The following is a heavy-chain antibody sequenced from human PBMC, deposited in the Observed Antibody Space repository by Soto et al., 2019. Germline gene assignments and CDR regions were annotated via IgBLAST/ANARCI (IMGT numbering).Heavy chain of an antibody. D-gene: IGHD2-2*01. CDR1: GFTFSSYE. Sequence: PGGSLRLSCAASGFTFSSYEMNSVRQAPGKGLEWVSYISSSGSTIYYADSVKGRFTISRDNAKNSLYLQMNSLRAEDTAVYYCARLGYCSSTSCSRNYYYYYGMDVWGQGTTVTVSS. J-gene: IGHJ6*02. V-gene: IGHV3-48*03. CDR2: ISSSGSTI. CDR3: ARLGYCSSTSCSRNYYYYYGMDV.